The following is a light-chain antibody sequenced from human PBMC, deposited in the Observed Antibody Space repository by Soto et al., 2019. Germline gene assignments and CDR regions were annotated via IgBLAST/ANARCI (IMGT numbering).Light chain of an antibody. Sequence: QSALTQPPSVSASPGQSVTISCTGASSDVGSYNRVSWYQQFPATAPKLLIYEVSNRPSGVPDRFSGSKSGNTASLTISGLQAEDEADYYCSSYTSSSTYVFGTGTKVTVL. V-gene: IGLV2-18*02. CDR1: SSDVGSYNR. J-gene: IGLJ1*01. CDR2: EVS. CDR3: SSYTSSSTYV.